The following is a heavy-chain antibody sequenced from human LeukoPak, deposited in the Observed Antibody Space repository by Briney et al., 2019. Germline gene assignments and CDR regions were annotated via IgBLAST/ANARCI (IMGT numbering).Heavy chain of an antibody. CDR3: AALPLARVIGAPDY. CDR1: GGSISSYY. V-gene: IGHV4-4*07. CDR2: IYTSGST. Sequence: SETLSLTCTVSGGSISSYYWSWIRQPAGKGLEWIGRIYTSGSTNYNPSLKSRVTISVDTSKNQFSLKLNSVTAADTAVYYCAALPLARVIGAPDYWGQGTLVTVSS. D-gene: IGHD2/OR15-2a*01. J-gene: IGHJ4*02.